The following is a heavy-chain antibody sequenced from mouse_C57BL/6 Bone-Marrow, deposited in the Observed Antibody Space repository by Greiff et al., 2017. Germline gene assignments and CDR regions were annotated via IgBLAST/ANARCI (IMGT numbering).Heavy chain of an antibody. D-gene: IGHD2-3*01. CDR3: AREGWLLFDY. CDR1: GYAFSSSW. V-gene: IGHV1-82*01. CDR2: LYPGDGDT. J-gene: IGHJ2*01. Sequence: QVQLQQSGPELVQPGASVKISCKASGYAFSSSWLNWVKQRPGKGLEWIGRLYPGDGDTNYNGKFKGKATLTADKSSSTAYLQLSSLTSEDSAVYFCAREGWLLFDYWGQGTTRTVSS.